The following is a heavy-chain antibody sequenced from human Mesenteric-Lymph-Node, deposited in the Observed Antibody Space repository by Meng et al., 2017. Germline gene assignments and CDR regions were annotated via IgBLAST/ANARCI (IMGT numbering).Heavy chain of an antibody. D-gene: IGHD1-26*01. CDR3: ARDRRSEGAGLDY. CDR2: INPNSGGT. J-gene: IGHJ4*02. V-gene: IGHV1-2*02. CDR1: GYTFTGYY. Sequence: ASVKVSCKASGYTFTGYYMHWVRQAPGQGLEWMGWINPNSGGTNYAQKFQGRVTMTTDTSTSTVYMELRSLRSDDTAVYFCARDRRSEGAGLDYWGQGNLV.